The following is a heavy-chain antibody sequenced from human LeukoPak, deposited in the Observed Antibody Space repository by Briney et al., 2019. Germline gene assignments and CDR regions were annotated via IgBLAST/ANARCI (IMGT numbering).Heavy chain of an antibody. Sequence: ASVKVSCKASGYTSTSYDINWVRQATGQGLEWMGWMNPNSGNTGYAQKFQGRVTMTRNTSISTAYMELSSLRSEDTAVYYCAVLYSSGWYYFDYWGQGTLVTVSS. CDR1: GYTSTSYD. CDR3: AVLYSSGWYYFDY. D-gene: IGHD6-19*01. V-gene: IGHV1-8*01. J-gene: IGHJ4*02. CDR2: MNPNSGNT.